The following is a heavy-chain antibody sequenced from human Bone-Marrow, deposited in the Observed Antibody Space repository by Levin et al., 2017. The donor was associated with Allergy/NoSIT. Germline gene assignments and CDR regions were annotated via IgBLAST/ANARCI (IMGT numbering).Heavy chain of an antibody. CDR1: GFTFSSYR. Sequence: SCAASGFTFSSYRMNWVRQAPGKGLDWVSSITSSGSYIYYADSVQGRFTISRDNAKNSLYLQMNSLRAADTAVYYCARGLEYSGLPWGQGTLVTVSS. V-gene: IGHV3-21*01. CDR3: ARGLEYSGLP. J-gene: IGHJ5*02. D-gene: IGHD5-12*01. CDR2: ITSSGSYI.